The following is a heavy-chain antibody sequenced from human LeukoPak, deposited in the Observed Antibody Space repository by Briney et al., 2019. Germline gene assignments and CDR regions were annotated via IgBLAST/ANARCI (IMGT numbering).Heavy chain of an antibody. Sequence: GSLRLSCAASGFTFSSYAMSWVRQAPGKGLEWVSGISGSGDNTYYADSVKGRFTISRDNSKNTLYVQVNSLGTEDTAAYYCAKGSYYDSSGSFYFDYWGQGTLVTVSS. CDR1: GFTFSSYA. V-gene: IGHV3-23*01. CDR2: ISGSGDNT. CDR3: AKGSYYDSSGSFYFDY. D-gene: IGHD3-22*01. J-gene: IGHJ4*02.